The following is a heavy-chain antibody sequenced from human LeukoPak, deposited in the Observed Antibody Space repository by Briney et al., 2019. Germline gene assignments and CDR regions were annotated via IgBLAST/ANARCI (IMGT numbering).Heavy chain of an antibody. CDR3: ARVNDYVWGSYRYSDPYYFDY. V-gene: IGHV4-59*01. D-gene: IGHD3-16*02. CDR1: GGSISSYY. Sequence: SETLSLTCTVSGGSISSYYWSWIRQPPGRGLEWIGYIYYSGSTNYNPSLKSRVTISVDTSKNQFSLKLSSVTAADTAVYYCARVNDYVWGSYRYSDPYYFDYWGQGTLVTVPS. CDR2: IYYSGST. J-gene: IGHJ4*02.